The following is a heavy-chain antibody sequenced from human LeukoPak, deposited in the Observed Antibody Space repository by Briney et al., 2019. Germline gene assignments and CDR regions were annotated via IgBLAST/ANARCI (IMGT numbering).Heavy chain of an antibody. D-gene: IGHD3-22*01. CDR3: ARSITMIVVVSHDAFDI. CDR2: IIPILGIA. J-gene: IGHJ3*02. CDR1: GGTFSSYA. V-gene: IGHV1-69*04. Sequence: GASVKVSCKASGGTFSSYAISWVRQAPGQGLEWMGRIIPILGIANYAQKFQGRVTITADKSTSTAYMELSSLRSEDTAVYYCARSITMIVVVSHDAFDIWGQGTMVTVSS.